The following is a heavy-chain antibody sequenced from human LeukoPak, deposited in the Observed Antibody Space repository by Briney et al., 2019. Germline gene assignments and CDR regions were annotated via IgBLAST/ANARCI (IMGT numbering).Heavy chain of an antibody. Sequence: RASVNVSCKFSVYTLTELSMHWVRQAPGKGLEWMGGFDPEDGETIYAQKFQGRVTMTEDTSTDTAYMELSSLRSEDTAVYYCATGYMAFAPYYFDYWGQGTLVTVSS. CDR2: FDPEDGET. D-gene: IGHD1-14*01. V-gene: IGHV1-24*01. J-gene: IGHJ4*02. CDR1: VYTLTELS. CDR3: ATGYMAFAPYYFDY.